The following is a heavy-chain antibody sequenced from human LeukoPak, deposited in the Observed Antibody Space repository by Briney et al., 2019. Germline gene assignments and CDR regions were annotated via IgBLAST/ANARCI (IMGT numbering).Heavy chain of an antibody. CDR1: GFTFSSYS. CDR2: ISSSSSYI. V-gene: IGHV3-21*01. J-gene: IGHJ6*04. CDR3: AEPGITMIGGV. Sequence: GGSLRLSCAASGFTFSSYSMNWVRQAPGKGREGVSSISSSSSYIYYADSVKGRFTISRDNAKNSLYLQMNSLRAEDTAVYYCAEPGITMIGGVWGKGTTVTISS. D-gene: IGHD3-10*02.